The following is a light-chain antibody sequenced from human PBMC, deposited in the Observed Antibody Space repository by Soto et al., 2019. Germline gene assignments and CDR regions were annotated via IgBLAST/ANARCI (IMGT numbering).Light chain of an antibody. CDR1: SSDIGGYKY. CDR2: EVS. CDR3: TSYARYRVLV. J-gene: IGLJ3*02. Sequence: VLTEPASVSGSLEQSITISGTGTSSDIGGYKYISWYQQHPGRAPKLIIFEVSNRPSGVSARFSCSNSGNTASLTIPAPQAEEEADYHRTSYARYRVLVFGGGSKVTVL. V-gene: IGLV2-14*01.